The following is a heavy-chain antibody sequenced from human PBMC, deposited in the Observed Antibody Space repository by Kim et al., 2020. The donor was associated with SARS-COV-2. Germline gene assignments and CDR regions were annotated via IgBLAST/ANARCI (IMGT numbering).Heavy chain of an antibody. V-gene: IGHV3-30*18. J-gene: IGHJ6*02. CDR2: ISYDGSNK. Sequence: GGSLRLSCAASGFTFRSYDMHWVRQAPGKGLEWVAVISYDGSNKYYADSVKGRFTISRDNSKNTLYLQMNSLRVEDTAVYYCAKDLLRWWVRRDEGGMDVWGQGTTVTVSS. CDR1: GFTFRSYD. CDR3: AKDLLRWWVRRDEGGMDV. D-gene: IGHD2-15*01.